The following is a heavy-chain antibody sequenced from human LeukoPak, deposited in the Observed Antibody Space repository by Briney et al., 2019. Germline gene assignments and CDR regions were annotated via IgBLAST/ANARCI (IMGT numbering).Heavy chain of an antibody. V-gene: IGHV4-59*01. CDR2: IYYSRST. CDR1: GGSISSYY. D-gene: IGHD1-26*01. J-gene: IGHJ5*02. CDR3: ARDYRGSFDP. Sequence: SETLSLTCTVSGGSISSYYGSWIRQPPGKGLEWIGYIYYSRSTNYNSSLKSRVTISVDTSKNQFSLKLSPVTAADTDVYYCARDYRGSFDPWGQGTLVTVSS.